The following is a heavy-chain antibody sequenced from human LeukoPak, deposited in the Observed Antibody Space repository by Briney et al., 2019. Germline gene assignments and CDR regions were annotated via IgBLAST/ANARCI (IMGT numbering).Heavy chain of an antibody. V-gene: IGHV3-23*01. J-gene: IGHJ5*02. Sequence: GGSLRLSCAASGLTFTNHAMTWVRQAPGKGLEWVSTISDSGGATYYVDSVKGRFTISRDNSKNTVYLRMNSLRVEDTAVYYCARGAKLLWFDPWGQGTLVFVSS. CDR3: ARGAKLLWFDP. CDR2: ISDSGGAT. D-gene: IGHD4-23*01. CDR1: GLTFTNHA.